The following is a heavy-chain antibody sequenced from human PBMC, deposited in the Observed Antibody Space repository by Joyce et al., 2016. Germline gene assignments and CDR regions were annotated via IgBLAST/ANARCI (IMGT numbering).Heavy chain of an antibody. CDR1: GFSFSGYW. CDR2: SKTEGSST. V-gene: IGHV3-74*01. D-gene: IGHD6-6*01. Sequence: EVQLVESGGGLVQHGGSLRLSCAASGFSFSGYWIHWVRQAPGKGLVWVSRSKTEGSSTRFADSVKGRFTISRDNAKNTLYLRMNSLRAEDTAVYYCVRGISARPGGPNWFDPWGQGTLVTVSS. J-gene: IGHJ5*02. CDR3: VRGISARPGGPNWFDP.